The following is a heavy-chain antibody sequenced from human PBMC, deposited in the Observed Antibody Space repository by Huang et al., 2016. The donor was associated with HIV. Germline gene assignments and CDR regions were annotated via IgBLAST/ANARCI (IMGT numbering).Heavy chain of an antibody. Sequence: EVQLVQSGAEVKKPGESLKISCKGSGFSFTNYWIGWVRQMPGKVLEWMGSIDPGYYDTTDSPAVRGQVTISADKSINTAYLQWNSLKASYSAMYYCARPLLGYSNGYYFDYWGQGTLVTVSS. CDR1: GFSFTNYW. D-gene: IGHD5-18*01. V-gene: IGHV5-51*03. CDR3: ARPLLGYSNGYYFDY. CDR2: IDPGYYDT. J-gene: IGHJ4*02.